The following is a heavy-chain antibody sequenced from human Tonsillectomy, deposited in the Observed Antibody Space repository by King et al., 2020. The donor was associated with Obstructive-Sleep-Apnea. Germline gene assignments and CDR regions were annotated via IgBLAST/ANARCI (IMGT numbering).Heavy chain of an antibody. V-gene: IGHV1-69*01. CDR2: IIPAFGSA. D-gene: IGHD3-22*01. CDR3: ARDSVESPDFYDSSDSYRNLQF. J-gene: IGHJ1*01. Sequence: VQLVESASEVRKPGSSVKVSCKASGGIFRSYGISWVRQAPGQGLEWMGGIIPAFGSALYSQKFHGRVTITADESTSTAYMDLSSLRDEDTAVYYCARDSVESPDFYDSSDSYRNLQFWGQGTLVIVSS. CDR1: GGIFRSYG.